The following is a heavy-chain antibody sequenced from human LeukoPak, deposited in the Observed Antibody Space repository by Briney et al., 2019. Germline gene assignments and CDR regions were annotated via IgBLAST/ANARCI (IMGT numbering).Heavy chain of an antibody. Sequence: GGSLRLSCAASGFTFSSYSMNWVRQAPGKGLEWVSYISSSSSTIYYADSVKGRFTISRDNAKNSLYLQMNSLRAEDTAVYYCARTYYDFWSGFMDVWGKGTTVTVSS. CDR2: ISSSSSTI. J-gene: IGHJ6*04. V-gene: IGHV3-48*01. CDR1: GFTFSSYS. D-gene: IGHD3-3*01. CDR3: ARTYYDFWSGFMDV.